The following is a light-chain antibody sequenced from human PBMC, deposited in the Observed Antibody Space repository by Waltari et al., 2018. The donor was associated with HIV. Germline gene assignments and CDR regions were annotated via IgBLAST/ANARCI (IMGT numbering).Light chain of an antibody. CDR2: TNR. V-gene: IGLV1-44*01. J-gene: IGLJ2*01. CDR3: ATWDDNLNGPV. Sequence: QSVLTQPPSASGTPGQRVTISCSGSSSNIGTNPVSWYRQLPGTAPKLLIYTNRQRPSGVPARVSGSKSGTSASLAISGLQSEDEADYYCATWDDNLNGPVFGGGTRLTVL. CDR1: SSNIGTNP.